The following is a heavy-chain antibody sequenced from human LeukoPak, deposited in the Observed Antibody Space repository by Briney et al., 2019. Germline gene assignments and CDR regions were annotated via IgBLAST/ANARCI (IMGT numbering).Heavy chain of an antibody. CDR2: ISYDGSSK. Sequence: GGSLRLSCAASGFTFNNYAMHWVRQAPGKGLEWVAVISYDGSSKYYADSVKGRFTISRDNSKNTLYLQMNSLRAEDTAVYYCARDGRDIVVVPADGYYMDVWGKGTTVTVSS. CDR3: ARDGRDIVVVPADGYYMDV. J-gene: IGHJ6*03. V-gene: IGHV3-30-3*01. CDR1: GFTFNNYA. D-gene: IGHD2-2*01.